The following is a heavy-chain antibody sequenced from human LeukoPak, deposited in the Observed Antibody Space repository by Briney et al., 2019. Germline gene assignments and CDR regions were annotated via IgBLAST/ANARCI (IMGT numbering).Heavy chain of an antibody. V-gene: IGHV1-46*01. CDR3: ARVLYYYDSSGYSNDAFDI. CDR2: INPSGGST. J-gene: IGHJ3*02. D-gene: IGHD3-22*01. Sequence: ASVKVSCKASGYTFTSYYMHWVRQAPGQGLEWMGLINPSGGSTNYAQKFQGRVTMTRDTSTSTVYMELSSLRSEDTAVYYCARVLYYYDSSGYSNDAFDIWGQGTMVTVSS. CDR1: GYTFTSYY.